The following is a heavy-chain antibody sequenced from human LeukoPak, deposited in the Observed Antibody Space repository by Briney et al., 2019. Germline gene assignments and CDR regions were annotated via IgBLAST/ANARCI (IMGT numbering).Heavy chain of an antibody. V-gene: IGHV1-69*01. CDR1: GGTFSSYA. CDR2: IIPIFGTA. J-gene: IGHJ4*02. CDR3: ARGGAGVGTSSTYYFDY. D-gene: IGHD3-3*01. Sequence: RGASVKVSCKASGGTFSSYAISWVRRAPGQGLEWMGGIIPIFGTANYAQKFQGRVTITADESTSTAYMELSSLRSEDTAVYYCARGGAGVGTSSTYYFDYWGQGTLVTVSS.